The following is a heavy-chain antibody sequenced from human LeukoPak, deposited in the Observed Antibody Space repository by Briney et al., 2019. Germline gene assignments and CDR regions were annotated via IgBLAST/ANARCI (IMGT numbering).Heavy chain of an antibody. CDR3: ARGPYYYDSSGYSLRIDY. D-gene: IGHD3-22*01. CDR2: ISAYNGNT. V-gene: IGHV1-18*01. Sequence: ASVKVSCKASGYTFTSYGISWVRQAPGQGLEWMGWISAYNGNTNYAQKLQGRVTMTTDTSTSTAYMELRSLRSDDTAVYYCARGPYYYDSSGYSLRIDYWGQGTLVTVSS. J-gene: IGHJ4*02. CDR1: GYTFTSYG.